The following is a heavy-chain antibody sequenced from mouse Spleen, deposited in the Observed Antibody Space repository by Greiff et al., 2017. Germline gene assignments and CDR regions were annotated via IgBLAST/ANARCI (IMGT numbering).Heavy chain of an antibody. CDR2: IDPETGGT. CDR1: GYTFTDYE. V-gene: IGHV1-15*01. J-gene: IGHJ2*01. CDR3: TRYGYDYFDY. D-gene: IGHD2-2*01. Sequence: VKLMESGAELVRPGASVTLSCKASGYTFTDYEMHWVKQTPVHGLEWIGAIDPETGGTAYNQKFKGKAILTADKSSSTAYMELRSLTSEDSAVYYCTRYGYDYFDYWGQGTTLTVSS.